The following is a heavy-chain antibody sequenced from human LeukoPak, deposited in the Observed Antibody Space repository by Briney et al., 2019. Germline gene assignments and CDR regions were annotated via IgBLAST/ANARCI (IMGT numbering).Heavy chain of an antibody. CDR1: GYSFTSYW. CDR2: IYPGDFDT. CDR3: ASRDGYNFFDF. V-gene: IGHV5-51*01. D-gene: IGHD5-24*01. J-gene: IGHJ4*02. Sequence: GESLKISCKASGYSFTSYWIGWVRQMPGKGLEWMGIIYPGDFDTRYNPSFQGQVTISADKSISTAYLQWSSLRASDTAIYYCASRDGYNFFDFWGQGTLVTVSS.